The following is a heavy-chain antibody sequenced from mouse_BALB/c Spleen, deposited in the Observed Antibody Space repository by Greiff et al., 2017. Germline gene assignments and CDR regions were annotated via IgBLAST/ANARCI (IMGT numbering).Heavy chain of an antibody. CDR2: INPSSGYT. CDR1: GYTFTSYT. J-gene: IGHJ1*01. Sequence: LEESGAELARPGASVKMSCKASGYTFTSYTMHWVKQRPGQGLEWIGYINPSSGYTNYNQKFKDKATLTADKSSSTAYMQLSSLTSEDSAVYYCARGVYGNSYWYFDVWGAGTTVTVSS. D-gene: IGHD2-1*01. V-gene: IGHV1-4*01. CDR3: ARGVYGNSYWYFDV.